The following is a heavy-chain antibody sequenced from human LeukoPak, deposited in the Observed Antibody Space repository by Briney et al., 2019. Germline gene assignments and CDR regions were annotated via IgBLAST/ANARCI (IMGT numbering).Heavy chain of an antibody. J-gene: IGHJ6*03. Sequence: ASVKVSCKTSGYTFTGYYMHWVRRATGQGLEWMGWISPNSGDTEYAQKFQGRVTMTRDTSTNTAYMELRRLRSDDTAVYYCARAGVVPAAEYHYYYMDVWGKGTTVTVSS. V-gene: IGHV1-2*02. D-gene: IGHD2-2*01. CDR1: GYTFTGYY. CDR2: ISPNSGDT. CDR3: ARAGVVPAAEYHYYYMDV.